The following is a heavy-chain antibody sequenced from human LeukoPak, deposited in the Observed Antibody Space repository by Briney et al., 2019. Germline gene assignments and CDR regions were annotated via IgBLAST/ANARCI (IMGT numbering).Heavy chain of an antibody. CDR2: INHSGST. J-gene: IGHJ5*02. V-gene: IGHV4-34*01. CDR3: ARLFTDNWFDP. CDR1: GGSFSGYY. Sequence: SETLSLTCAVYGGSFSGYYWSWIRQPPGKGLEWIGEINHSGSTNYNPSLKSRVTISVDTSKNQFSLKLSSVTAADTAVYYCARLFTDNWFDPWGQGTLVTVSS. D-gene: IGHD2-21*01.